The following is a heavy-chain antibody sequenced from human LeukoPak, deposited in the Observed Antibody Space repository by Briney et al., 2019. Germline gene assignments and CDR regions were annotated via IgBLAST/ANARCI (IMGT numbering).Heavy chain of an antibody. V-gene: IGHV3-21*01. J-gene: IGHJ4*02. CDR2: ISSSSSYI. D-gene: IGHD6-13*01. Sequence: PGGSLRLSCAASGFTFSSYTMNWVRQAPGKGLEWVSSISSSSSYIYYADSVKGRFTISRDNAKNSLYLQMNSPRAEDTAVYYCARGRRRIAAPGATPPAPYFDFWGQGTLVTVSS. CDR3: ARGRRRIAAPGATPPAPYFDF. CDR1: GFTFSSYT.